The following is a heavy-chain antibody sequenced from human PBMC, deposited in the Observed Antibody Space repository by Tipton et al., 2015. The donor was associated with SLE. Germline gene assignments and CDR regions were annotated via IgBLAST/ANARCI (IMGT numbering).Heavy chain of an antibody. CDR2: IYTSGST. V-gene: IGHV4-39*07. CDR3: ASTSAYYYYGMDV. J-gene: IGHJ6*02. Sequence: TLSLTCTVSGGSISSSSYYWGWIRQPPGKGLEWIGSIYTSGSTNYNPSLKSRVTMSVDTSKNQFSLKLSSVTAADTAVYYCASTSAYYYYGMDVWGQGTTVTVSS. CDR1: GGSISSSSYY. D-gene: IGHD6-6*01.